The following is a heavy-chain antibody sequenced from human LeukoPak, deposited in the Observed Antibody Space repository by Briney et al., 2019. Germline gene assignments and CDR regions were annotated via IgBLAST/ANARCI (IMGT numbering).Heavy chain of an antibody. D-gene: IGHD3-22*01. Sequence: PGRSLRLSCAASGFTFSSYGMHWVRQAPGKGLEWVAVISYDGSNKYYADSVKGRFTISRDNSKNTLYLQMNSLRAEDTAVYYCASFRYDSSGYEDYYYGMDVWGQGTTVTVSS. J-gene: IGHJ6*02. V-gene: IGHV3-30*03. CDR3: ASFRYDSSGYEDYYYGMDV. CDR1: GFTFSSYG. CDR2: ISYDGSNK.